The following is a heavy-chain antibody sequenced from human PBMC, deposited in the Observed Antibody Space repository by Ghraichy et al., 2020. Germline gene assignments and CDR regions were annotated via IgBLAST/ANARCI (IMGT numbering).Heavy chain of an antibody. CDR2: IKQDGTEK. Sequence: GGSLRLSCAASGFTFSSYWMSWVRQVQGKGLEWVANIKQDGTEKYYVDSVKGRFTISRDNAKNSMYLEMNSLRAEDTAMYYCARPQEGYNTGWYTGAHNWFDPWGLGTLVTVSS. J-gene: IGHJ5*02. CDR1: GFTFSSYW. CDR3: ARPQEGYNTGWYTGAHNWFDP. V-gene: IGHV3-7*01. D-gene: IGHD6-19*01.